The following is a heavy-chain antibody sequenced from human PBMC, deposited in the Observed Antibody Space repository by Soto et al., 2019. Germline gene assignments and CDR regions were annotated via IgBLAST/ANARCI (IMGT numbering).Heavy chain of an antibody. Sequence: QVHLVQSGAEVRKPGASVKVSCKGSGYTFTSYAIAWVRQAPGQGLEWMGWISAHNDNTNYAQKVQGRVTVTRDTSTSTAYMELWNLRSDDTAVYYCARGRYGDYWGQGALVTVSS. D-gene: IGHD1-1*01. CDR3: ARGRYGDY. CDR1: GYTFTSYA. CDR2: ISAHNDNT. V-gene: IGHV1-18*01. J-gene: IGHJ4*02.